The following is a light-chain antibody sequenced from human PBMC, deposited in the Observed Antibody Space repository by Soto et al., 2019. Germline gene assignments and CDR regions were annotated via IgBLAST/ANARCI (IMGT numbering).Light chain of an antibody. Sequence: QSALTQPASVSGSPGQSITISCTGTSSDVGGYNYVSWYQQHPGKAPKLMIYEVSYRPSGVSDRFSGSKSGNTASLTLSGLQAEDEADYFCSSYRSSSTNWVFGGGTKLTVL. CDR1: SSDVGGYNY. J-gene: IGLJ3*02. CDR2: EVS. V-gene: IGLV2-14*01. CDR3: SSYRSSSTNWV.